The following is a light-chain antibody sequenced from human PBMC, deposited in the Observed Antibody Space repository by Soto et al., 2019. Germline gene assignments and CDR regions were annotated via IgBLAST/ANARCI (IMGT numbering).Light chain of an antibody. Sequence: DIQMTQSPSTLSASVGDRVTITCRASQSISNWLAWYQQKPGKAPKLLIYKASSLESGVPSRFSDSGSGTEFTLTISSLQPDDFATYYCQQYKSYPWTFGQGTKVEIK. J-gene: IGKJ1*01. CDR3: QQYKSYPWT. CDR1: QSISNW. V-gene: IGKV1-5*03. CDR2: KAS.